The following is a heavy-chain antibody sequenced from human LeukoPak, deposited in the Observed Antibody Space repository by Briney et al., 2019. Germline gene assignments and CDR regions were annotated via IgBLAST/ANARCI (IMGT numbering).Heavy chain of an antibody. Sequence: ASVKVSCKASGYIFTKYAIHWVRQAPGHRLEWMGWITADDGDTKYSEDLQGRVTITTDTSASTAYVELNSLTSEDMAVYYCAKEGLIVGTPRNYFDSWGQGTLVTVSS. D-gene: IGHD1-26*01. CDR1: GYIFTKYA. CDR3: AKEGLIVGTPRNYFDS. J-gene: IGHJ4*02. CDR2: ITADDGDT. V-gene: IGHV1-3*03.